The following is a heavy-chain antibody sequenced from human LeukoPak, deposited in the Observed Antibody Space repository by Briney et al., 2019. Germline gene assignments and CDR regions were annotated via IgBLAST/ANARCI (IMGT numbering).Heavy chain of an antibody. V-gene: IGHV3-23*01. CDR1: GFTFSTYA. Sequence: PGGSLRLSCTPSGFTFSTYAMNWVRQAPGKGLEWVSAISGSGGSTYYADSVKGRFTISRDNSKNTLYLQMNSLRAEDTAVYYCAKDGSTMVRGDSCDYWGQGTLVTVSS. J-gene: IGHJ4*02. D-gene: IGHD3-10*01. CDR2: ISGSGGST. CDR3: AKDGSTMVRGDSCDY.